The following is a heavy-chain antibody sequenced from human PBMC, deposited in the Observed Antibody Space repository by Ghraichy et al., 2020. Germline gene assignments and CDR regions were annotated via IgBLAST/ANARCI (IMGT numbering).Heavy chain of an antibody. D-gene: IGHD3-9*01. CDR2: IRYDGSNK. CDR3: AKYFRTYDILTGYSQHFDY. V-gene: IGHV3-30*02. Sequence: GGSLRLSCAASGFTFSSYGMHWVRQAPGKGLEWVAFIRYDGSNKYYADSVKGRFTISRDNSKNTLYLQMNSLRAEDTAVYYCAKYFRTYDILTGYSQHFDYWGQGTLVTVSS. CDR1: GFTFSSYG. J-gene: IGHJ4*02.